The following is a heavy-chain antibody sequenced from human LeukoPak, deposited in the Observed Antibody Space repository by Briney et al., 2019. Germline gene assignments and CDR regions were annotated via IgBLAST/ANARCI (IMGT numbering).Heavy chain of an antibody. V-gene: IGHV3-43*02. Sequence: GGSLRLSCAASGYTFDDYALHWVRQAPGQGLEWVSLISGDGGSTYYADTVKGRFTISRDNSKNSLYLQMNSLRTEDTALYYCAKDTTYSSYYDRSCYNYYWGQGTPVTVSS. CDR3: AKDTTYSSYYDRSCYNYY. J-gene: IGHJ4*02. CDR1: GYTFDDYA. CDR2: ISGDGGST. D-gene: IGHD3-22*01.